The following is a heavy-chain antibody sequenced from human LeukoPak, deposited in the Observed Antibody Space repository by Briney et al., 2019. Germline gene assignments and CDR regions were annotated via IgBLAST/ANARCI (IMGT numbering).Heavy chain of an antibody. J-gene: IGHJ4*02. D-gene: IGHD6-13*01. CDR1: GFTFDDYV. CDR2: IWYDGSNK. CDR3: ARGRYSSSWHRTEIDY. Sequence: GGSLRLSCAASGFTFDDYVMHWVRQAPGKGLEWVAVIWYDGSNKYYADSVKGRFTISRDNSKNTLYLQMNSLRAEDTAVYYCARGRYSSSWHRTEIDYWGQGTLVTVSS. V-gene: IGHV3-33*08.